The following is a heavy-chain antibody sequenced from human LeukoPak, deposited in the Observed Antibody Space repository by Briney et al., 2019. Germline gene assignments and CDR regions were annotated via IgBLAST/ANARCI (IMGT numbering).Heavy chain of an antibody. Sequence: GGSLRLSCAASGFTFSSYDMHWVRQATGKGLEWVSAIGTAGDTYYPGSVKGRFTISRENAKNSLYLQMNSLRAEDTAVYYCARGITTYYYDSSGYYYFDYWGQGTLVTVSS. D-gene: IGHD3-22*01. CDR3: ARGITTYYYDSSGYYYFDY. V-gene: IGHV3-13*01. CDR2: IGTAGDT. CDR1: GFTFSSYD. J-gene: IGHJ4*02.